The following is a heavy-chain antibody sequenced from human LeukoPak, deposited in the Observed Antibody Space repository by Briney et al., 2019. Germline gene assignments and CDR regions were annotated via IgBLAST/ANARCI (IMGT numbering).Heavy chain of an antibody. D-gene: IGHD2-2*01. CDR2: FDPEDGET. CDR1: GYTLTELS. V-gene: IGHV1-24*01. CDR3: ATGINQLLLFDY. Sequence: ASVKVSCKVSGYTLTELSMHWVRQAPGKGLEWMGGFDPEDGETIYAQKFQGRVTMIEDTSTDTAYMELSSLRSEDTAVYYCATGINQLLLFDYWGQGTLVTVSS. J-gene: IGHJ4*02.